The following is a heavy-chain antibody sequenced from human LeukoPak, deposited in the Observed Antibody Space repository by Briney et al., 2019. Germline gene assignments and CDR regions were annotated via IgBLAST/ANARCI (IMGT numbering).Heavy chain of an antibody. D-gene: IGHD6-19*01. Sequence: ASVTVSFKASGYTFTNYGISWVRQAAGQGLEWMGWISTYNGNTHYAQKLQGRVTMTTDTSTSTAYMELRSLRSDDTAVYYCARSSLAVAGSVFDYWGQGTLVTVSS. J-gene: IGHJ4*02. CDR3: ARSSLAVAGSVFDY. CDR2: ISTYNGNT. V-gene: IGHV1-18*01. CDR1: GYTFTNYG.